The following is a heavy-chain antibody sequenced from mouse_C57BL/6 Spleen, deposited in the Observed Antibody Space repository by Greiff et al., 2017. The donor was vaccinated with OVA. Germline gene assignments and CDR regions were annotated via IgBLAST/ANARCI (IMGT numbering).Heavy chain of an antibody. J-gene: IGHJ1*03. V-gene: IGHV1-4*01. D-gene: IGHD2-5*01. Sequence: QVQLQQSGAELARPGASVKMSCKASGYTFTSYTMHWVKQRPGQGLEWIGYINPSSGYTKYNQKFKDKATLTADKSSSTAYMQLSSLTSEDSAVYYCERERDSNLRFWGTGTTVTVSS. CDR3: ERERDSNLRF. CDR2: INPSSGYT. CDR1: GYTFTSYT.